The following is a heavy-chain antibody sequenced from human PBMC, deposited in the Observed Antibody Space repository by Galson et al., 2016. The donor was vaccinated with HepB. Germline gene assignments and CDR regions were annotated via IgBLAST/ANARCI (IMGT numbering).Heavy chain of an antibody. CDR2: ISHDGSRK. Sequence: SLRLSCAASGFTFRSYDMHWVRQAPGKGLEWVAVISHDGSRKSYVHSVKGRFTISRDNSKNTLDLQMNSLRPEDTALYYCAKDGRWMPHEARIDYWGQGTLVTVSS. CDR3: AKDGRWMPHEARIDY. V-gene: IGHV3-30*18. CDR1: GFTFRSYD. J-gene: IGHJ4*02. D-gene: IGHD5-24*01.